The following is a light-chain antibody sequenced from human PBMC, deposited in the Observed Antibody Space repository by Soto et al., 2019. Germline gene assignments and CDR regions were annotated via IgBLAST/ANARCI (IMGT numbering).Light chain of an antibody. CDR3: CSYAGTSHV. CDR2: DVS. J-gene: IGLJ1*01. Sequence: QSALTQPPSVSGSPGQSVTISCTGTSRDIGGYNYVSWYQQPPGKAPKLMIYDVSKRPSGVPDRFSGSNSGNAASLTISALQAEDEADYYACSYAGTSHVFGTGTKLAVL. CDR1: SRDIGGYNY. V-gene: IGLV2-11*01.